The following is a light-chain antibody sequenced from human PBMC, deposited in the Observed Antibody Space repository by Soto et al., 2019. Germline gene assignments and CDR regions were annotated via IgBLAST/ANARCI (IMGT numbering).Light chain of an antibody. J-gene: IGKJ2*01. V-gene: IGKV3-20*01. CDR1: QSLSSTY. CDR2: AAS. Sequence: EIVLTQSPGTLSLSPGERATLSCRASQSLSSTYLAWYQQKPGQAPRLLIYAASARASGIPDRFSGSGTGPDFTLAIRRLEPEDFAVYSCQHYYTSHPMLTFGQGTKLEI. CDR3: QHYYTSHPMLT.